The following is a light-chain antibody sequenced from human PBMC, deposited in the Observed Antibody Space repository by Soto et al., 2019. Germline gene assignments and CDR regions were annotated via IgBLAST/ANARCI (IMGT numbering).Light chain of an antibody. CDR2: GAS. V-gene: IGKV3-20*01. CDR1: QSVSSSY. Sequence: EIALTKSPGPLSLPPGERATLSCRASQSVSSSYLAWYQQKPGQAPRLLTYGASSRATGIPDRFSGSGSGTGFTLTLSRLEAEDFVVYYCRQCGSSRFSCGGGPKVDI. J-gene: IGKJ3*01. CDR3: RQCGSSRFS.